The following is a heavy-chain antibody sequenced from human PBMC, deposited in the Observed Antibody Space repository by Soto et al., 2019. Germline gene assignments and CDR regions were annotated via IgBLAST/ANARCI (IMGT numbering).Heavy chain of an antibody. Sequence: GGSLRLSCAASGFTFSSYWMSWVRQAPGRGLEWVANIKQDGSEKYYVDSVKGRFTISRDNAKNSLYLQMNSLRAEDTAVYYCARDREVTYYDFWSGYPLYGMDVWGQGTTVTVS. V-gene: IGHV3-7*01. CDR1: GFTFSSYW. D-gene: IGHD3-3*01. CDR2: IKQDGSEK. CDR3: ARDREVTYYDFWSGYPLYGMDV. J-gene: IGHJ6*02.